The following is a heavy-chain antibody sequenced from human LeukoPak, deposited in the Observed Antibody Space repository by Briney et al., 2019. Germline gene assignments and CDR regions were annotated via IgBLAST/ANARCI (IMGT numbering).Heavy chain of an antibody. D-gene: IGHD6-13*01. Sequence: KAGGSLRLSCAASGCTFSGYSMSWVRQAPGKGLEWVSSISSSSSYIYYADSVKGRFTISRDNAKNSLYLQMNSLRAEDTAVYYCARYWYVISWYAGYYYYYGMDGWGQGTTVTVSS. V-gene: IGHV3-21*01. CDR3: ARYWYVISWYAGYYYYYGMDG. CDR1: GCTFSGYS. J-gene: IGHJ6*02. CDR2: ISSSSSYI.